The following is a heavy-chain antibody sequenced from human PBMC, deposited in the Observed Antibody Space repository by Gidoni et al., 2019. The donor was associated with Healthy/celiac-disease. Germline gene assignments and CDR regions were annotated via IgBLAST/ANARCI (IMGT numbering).Heavy chain of an antibody. Sequence: QVQLVQSGAEVKKPGASVKVPCKASGYTFTGYYIHWVRQAPGQGLEWMGWINPNSGGTNYAQKFQGWVTMTRDTSISTAYMELSRLRSDDTAVYYCARDRSSSWHHLSYFDFWGQGTLVTVSS. V-gene: IGHV1-2*04. J-gene: IGHJ4*02. D-gene: IGHD6-13*01. CDR3: ARDRSSSWHHLSYFDF. CDR1: GYTFTGYY. CDR2: INPNSGGT.